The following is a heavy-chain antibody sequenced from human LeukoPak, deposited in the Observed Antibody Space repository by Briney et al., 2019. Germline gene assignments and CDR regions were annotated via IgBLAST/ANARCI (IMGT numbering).Heavy chain of an antibody. D-gene: IGHD5-18*01. CDR1: GGTFISYA. V-gene: IGHV1-69*13. J-gene: IGHJ4*02. Sequence: SVKVSCKASGGTFISYAISWVRQAPGQGLEWMGGIIPIFGTANYAQKFQGRVTITADESTSTAYMELSSLRSEDTAVYYCATQPPALYSYGSESFDYRGQGTLVTVSS. CDR3: ATQPPALYSYGSESFDY. CDR2: IIPIFGTA.